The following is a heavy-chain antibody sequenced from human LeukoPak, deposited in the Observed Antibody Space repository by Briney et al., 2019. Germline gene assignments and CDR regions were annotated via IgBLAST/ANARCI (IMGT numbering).Heavy chain of an antibody. CDR3: AKERNLDY. CDR2: ISYDGSNK. CDR1: GFTFSSYG. J-gene: IGHJ4*02. Sequence: GSLRLSCAASGFTFSSYGMHWVRQAPGKGLEWVAVISYDGSNKYYADSVKGRFTISRDNSKNTLYLQMNSLRAEDTAVYYCAKERNLDYWGQGTLVTVSS. D-gene: IGHD1-14*01. V-gene: IGHV3-30*18.